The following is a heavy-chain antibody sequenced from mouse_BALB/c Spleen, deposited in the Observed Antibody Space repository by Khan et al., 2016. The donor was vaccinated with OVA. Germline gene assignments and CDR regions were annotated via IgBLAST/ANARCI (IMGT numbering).Heavy chain of an antibody. D-gene: IGHD2-10*01. J-gene: IGHJ4*01. CDR2: IWSDGST. CDR3: ARQPYYHYNVMDY. CDR1: GFSLTNYG. V-gene: IGHV2-6-1*01. Sequence: VELVESGPGLVAPSQSLSITCTISGFSLTNYGVHWVRQPPGKGLEWLAVIWSDGSTTYNSALKSRLTTTKDNSKSPAFLKMNSLQTYDTAIYFCARQPYYHYNVMDYWGQGTSVTVSP.